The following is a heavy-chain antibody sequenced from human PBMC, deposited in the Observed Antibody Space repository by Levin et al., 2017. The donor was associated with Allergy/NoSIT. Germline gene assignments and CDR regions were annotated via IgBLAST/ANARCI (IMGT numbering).Heavy chain of an antibody. CDR2: IRPDGSAT. J-gene: IGHJ4*02. CDR3: ATSGGGH. D-gene: IGHD3-16*01. CDR1: GFTFGSSW. V-gene: IGHV3-7*01. Sequence: GGSLRLSCAASGFTFGSSWMGWVRQAPGKGLEWVAKIRPDGSATNSVDSVKGRMIISRDNAKSSLYLQMNSLRAEDTAVYYCATSGGGHWGQGTPVTVSS.